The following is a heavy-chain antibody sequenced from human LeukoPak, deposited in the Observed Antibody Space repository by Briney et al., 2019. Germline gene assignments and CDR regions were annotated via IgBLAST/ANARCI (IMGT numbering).Heavy chain of an antibody. CDR3: ARVPPEIQRGAGYYYYYYMDV. D-gene: IGHD5-18*01. V-gene: IGHV4-59*01. J-gene: IGHJ6*03. Sequence: SETLSLTCTVSGGSISNSYWSWIRQPPGKGLEWMGYIHYSGSTNYNPSLKSRVTISVDTSKNQFSLKLSSVTAADTAVYYCARVPPEIQRGAGYYYYYYMDVWGKGTTVTVSS. CDR1: GGSISNSY. CDR2: IHYSGST.